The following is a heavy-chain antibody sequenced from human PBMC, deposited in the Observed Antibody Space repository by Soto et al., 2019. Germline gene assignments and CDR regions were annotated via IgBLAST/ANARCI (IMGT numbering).Heavy chain of an antibody. D-gene: IGHD1-1*01. J-gene: IGHJ6*02. Sequence: QVQLVQSGAEVKKPGASVKISCKASGYTLNTYDLHWVRQAPGQRLKWIGRITAANDDTKYSPKLQGRVTIPWDTSESRGYLEMDGLRSEDTAVYYCGRTVCWNGLEYGLDAWGQGTTVSV. CDR1: GYTLNTYD. CDR2: ITAANDDT. V-gene: IGHV1-3*01. CDR3: GRTVCWNGLEYGLDA.